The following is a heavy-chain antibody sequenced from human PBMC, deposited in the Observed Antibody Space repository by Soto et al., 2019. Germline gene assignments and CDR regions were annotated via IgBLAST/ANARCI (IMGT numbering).Heavy chain of an antibody. V-gene: IGHV3-23*01. Sequence: GGSLRLSCAASGFTFSSYAMSWVRQAPGKGLEWVSALNYNGGTTKYADYVEGRFTISRDNSKNTLYLQMSSLRAEDTALYYCAKDLYGSRRGTFDYWGQGTLVTVSS. CDR1: GFTFSSYA. D-gene: IGHD1-26*01. CDR2: LNYNGGTT. J-gene: IGHJ4*02. CDR3: AKDLYGSRRGTFDY.